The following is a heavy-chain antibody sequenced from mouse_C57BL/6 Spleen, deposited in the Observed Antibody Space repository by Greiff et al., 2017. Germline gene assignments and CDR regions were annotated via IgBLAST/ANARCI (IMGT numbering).Heavy chain of an antibody. Sequence: QVQLQQPGAELVKPGASVKLSCKASGYTFTSYWMHWVKQRPGQGLEWIGMIHPNSGSTNYNEKFKSKATLTVDKSSSTAYMQLSSLTSEDSAVYYCARPIITTVVADDDWGQGTTLTVSS. CDR3: ARPIITTVVADDD. CDR2: IHPNSGST. CDR1: GYTFTSYW. V-gene: IGHV1-64*01. D-gene: IGHD1-1*01. J-gene: IGHJ2*01.